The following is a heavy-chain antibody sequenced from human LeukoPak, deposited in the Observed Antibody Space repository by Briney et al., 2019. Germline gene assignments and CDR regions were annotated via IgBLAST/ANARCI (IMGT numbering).Heavy chain of an antibody. V-gene: IGHV1-69*04. CDR2: IIPIFGIA. CDR1: GGTFSSYA. J-gene: IGHJ5*02. CDR3: ARRTKWLSRFDP. Sequence: GSSVKVSCKASGGTFSSYAISWVRQAPGQGLEWMGRIIPIFGIANYAQKFQGRVTITADKSTSTAYMELSSLRSEDTAVYYCARRTKWLSRFDPWGQGTLVTVSS. D-gene: IGHD3-22*01.